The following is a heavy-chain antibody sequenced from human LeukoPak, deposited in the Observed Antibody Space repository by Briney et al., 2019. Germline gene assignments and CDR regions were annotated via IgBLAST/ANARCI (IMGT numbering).Heavy chain of an antibody. J-gene: IGHJ4*02. CDR1: GFTFSNYA. CDR2: ISGSDGST. V-gene: IGHV3-23*01. Sequence: GGSLRLSCTASGFTFSNYAMSWVRQAPGKGLEWVSTISGSDGSTYYADSVKGRYTISRDNSKNTLYLQMNSLRVEDTAIYYCAKGRGYCTGGSCYSDYWGQGTLVTVSS. CDR3: AKGRGYCTGGSCYSDY. D-gene: IGHD2-15*01.